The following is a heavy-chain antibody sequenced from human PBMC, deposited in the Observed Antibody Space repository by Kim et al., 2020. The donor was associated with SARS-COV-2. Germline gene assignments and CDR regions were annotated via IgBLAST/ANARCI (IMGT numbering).Heavy chain of an antibody. CDR3: ARGGYDFWSGSVRAFDI. D-gene: IGHD3-3*01. CDR2: INHSGST. CDR1: GGSFSGYY. V-gene: IGHV4-34*01. J-gene: IGHJ3*02. Sequence: SETLSLTCAVYGGSFSGYYWSWIRQPPGKGLEWIGEINHSGSTNYNPSLKSRVTISVDTSTNQFSLKLSSVTAADTAVYYCARGGYDFWSGSVRAFDIWGQGTMVTVSS.